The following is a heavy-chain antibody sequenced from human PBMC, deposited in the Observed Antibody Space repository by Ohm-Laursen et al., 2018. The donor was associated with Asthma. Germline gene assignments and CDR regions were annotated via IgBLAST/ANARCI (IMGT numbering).Heavy chain of an antibody. Sequence: SLRLSCAASGFTFSSYWMSWVRQAPGKGLEWVANIKQDGSEKYYVDSVKGRFTISRDNAKNSLYLQMNSLRAEDTAVYYCASHGYSSSWYSLLAQYYYYGMDVWGQGTTVTVSS. CDR1: GFTFSSYW. V-gene: IGHV3-7*05. CDR3: ASHGYSSSWYSLLAQYYYYGMDV. J-gene: IGHJ6*02. CDR2: IKQDGSEK. D-gene: IGHD6-13*01.